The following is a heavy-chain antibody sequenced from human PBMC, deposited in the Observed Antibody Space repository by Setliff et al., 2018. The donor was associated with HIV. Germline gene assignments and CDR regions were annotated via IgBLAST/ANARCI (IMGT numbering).Heavy chain of an antibody. Sequence: SVKVSCKASGDTLNNYAISWVRQAPGQGLEWMGGIIPKLGIINHAQVRDRVTMTRDTSISTAYLELRSLTSDDTAVYYCVSSEWELVFEYWGQGTLVTVSS. J-gene: IGHJ4*02. V-gene: IGHV1-69*10. CDR3: VSSEWELVFEY. CDR1: GDTLNNYA. CDR2: IIPKLGII. D-gene: IGHD1-26*01.